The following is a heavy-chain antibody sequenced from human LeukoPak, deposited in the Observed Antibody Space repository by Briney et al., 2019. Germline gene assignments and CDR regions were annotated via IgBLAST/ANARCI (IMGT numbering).Heavy chain of an antibody. CDR1: GYTFIGYY. J-gene: IGHJ4*02. CDR2: INPNTGGT. CDR3: ARDRYGNYPRGFDS. D-gene: IGHD3-16*02. Sequence: GASVKVSCKASGYTFIGYYMHWVRQAPGQGLEWMGWINPNTGGTNYAQKFQGRVTMTRDTSISTVYMELSRLRSDDTAVYYCARDRYGNYPRGFDSWGQGTLVTVSS. V-gene: IGHV1-2*02.